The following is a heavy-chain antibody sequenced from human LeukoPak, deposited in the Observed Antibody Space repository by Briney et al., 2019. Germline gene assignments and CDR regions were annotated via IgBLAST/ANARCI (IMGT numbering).Heavy chain of an antibody. CDR2: MNPNSGNT. Sequence: GASVKVSCKASGYTFTSYDINWVRQATGQGLEWMGWMNPNSGNTGYEQKFQGRVTMTRNPSISTAYMELSSLRSEDTAVYYCARVRNYGMDVWGQGTTVTVSS. V-gene: IGHV1-8*01. CDR1: GYTFTSYD. J-gene: IGHJ6*02. CDR3: ARVRNYGMDV.